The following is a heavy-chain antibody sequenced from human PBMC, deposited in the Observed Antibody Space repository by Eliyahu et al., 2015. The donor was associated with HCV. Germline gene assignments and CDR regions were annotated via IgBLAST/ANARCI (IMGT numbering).Heavy chain of an antibody. CDR2: IHYSGSI. CDR1: GGXISTYY. Sequence: QVQLQESGPGLVKPSETLSLTCTVSGGXISTYYWSWIRQPPGKGLEWIGYIHYSGSINYNPSLKSRVTISVDTSKNQFSLKLSSVTAADTAVYYCASGGGGIAVTGTGGWFDPWGQGTLVTVSS. D-gene: IGHD6-19*01. V-gene: IGHV4-59*01. CDR3: ASGGGGIAVTGTGGWFDP. J-gene: IGHJ5*02.